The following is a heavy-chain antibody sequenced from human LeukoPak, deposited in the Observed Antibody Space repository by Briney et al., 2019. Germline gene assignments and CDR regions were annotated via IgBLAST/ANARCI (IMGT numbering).Heavy chain of an antibody. V-gene: IGHV3-23*01. CDR2: ISGRGGST. CDR3: AKDADGISSGPSYYFDY. J-gene: IGHJ4*02. CDR1: GFTFSSYA. D-gene: IGHD3-22*01. Sequence: QPGGSLRLSCAASGFTFSSYAMSWVRQATGKGLEWVSAISGRGGSTYYADSVKGRFTISRDNSKNTLYLQMNSLRAEDTAVYYCAKDADGISSGPSYYFDYWGQGTLVTVSS.